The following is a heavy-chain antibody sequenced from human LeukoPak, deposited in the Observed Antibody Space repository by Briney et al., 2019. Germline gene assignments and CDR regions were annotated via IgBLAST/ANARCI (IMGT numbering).Heavy chain of an antibody. CDR1: GFTFSSYG. D-gene: IGHD2-15*01. J-gene: IGHJ3*02. CDR3: ARDREGYCSGGSCYSSAFDI. CDR2: IWYDGSNK. V-gene: IGHV3-33*01. Sequence: GGSLRLSCAASGFTFSSYGMHWVRQAPGKGLEWVAVIWYDGSNKYYADSVKGRFTISRDNSKNTLYLQMNSLRAEDTAVYYCARDREGYCSGGSCYSSAFDIWGQGTMVTVPS.